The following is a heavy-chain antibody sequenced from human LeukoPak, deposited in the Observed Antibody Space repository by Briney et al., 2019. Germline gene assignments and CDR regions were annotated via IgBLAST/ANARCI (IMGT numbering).Heavy chain of an antibody. CDR3: AKDHYDILTGYSTY. V-gene: IGHV3-23*01. D-gene: IGHD3-9*01. J-gene: IGHJ4*02. Sequence: GGSLRLSCAASGFTFSSYAMSWVRQASGKGLEWVSAISGSGGSTYYADSVKGRSTISRDNSKNTLYLQMNSLRAEDTAVYYCAKDHYDILTGYSTYWGQGTLVTVSS. CDR2: ISGSGGST. CDR1: GFTFSSYA.